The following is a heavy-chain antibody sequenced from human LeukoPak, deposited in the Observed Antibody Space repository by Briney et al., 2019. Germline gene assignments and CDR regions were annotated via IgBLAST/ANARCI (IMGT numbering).Heavy chain of an antibody. D-gene: IGHD3-10*01. CDR1: GYTFTSYD. CDR2: MNPNSGNT. CDR3: ARAPRITMVRGVIYWFDP. J-gene: IGHJ5*02. Sequence: ASVKVSCKASGYTFTSYDINGVRQATGQGLEWMGWMNPNSGNTGYAQKFQGRVTITRNTTISTAYMELSSLRSESTAVYYCARAPRITMVRGVIYWFDPWGQGNLVTVSS. V-gene: IGHV1-8*03.